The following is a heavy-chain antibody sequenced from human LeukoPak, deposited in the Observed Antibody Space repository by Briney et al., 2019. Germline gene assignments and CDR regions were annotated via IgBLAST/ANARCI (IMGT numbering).Heavy chain of an antibody. CDR3: TRDRAV. Sequence: GGSLRLSCAASGFTFSNYWMHWVRQAPGKGLVWVSRINGDGSSTNYADPVKGRFTISRDNAKNTLYLQMNSLRVEDMAVYYCTRDRAVWGQGTTVTVSS. J-gene: IGHJ6*02. CDR2: INGDGSST. V-gene: IGHV3-74*01. CDR1: GFTFSNYW.